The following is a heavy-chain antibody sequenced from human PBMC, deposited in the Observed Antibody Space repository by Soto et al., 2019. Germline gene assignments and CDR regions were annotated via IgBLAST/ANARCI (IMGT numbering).Heavy chain of an antibody. D-gene: IGHD2-15*01. CDR2: INSDGSST. J-gene: IGHJ1*01. V-gene: IGHV3-74*01. CDR3: VRTSLVVAAATREAY. CDR1: GFTFSSYW. Sequence: PGGSLRLSCAASGFTFSSYWMHWVRQAPGKGLVWVSRINSDGSSTSYADSVKGRFTISRDNAKNTLYLQMNSLRAEDTAVYYCVRTSLVVAAATREAYSGQGTLVPVSS.